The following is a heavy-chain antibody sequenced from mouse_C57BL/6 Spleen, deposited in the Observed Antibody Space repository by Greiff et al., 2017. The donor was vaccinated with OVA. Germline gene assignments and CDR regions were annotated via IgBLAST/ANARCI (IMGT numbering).Heavy chain of an antibody. V-gene: IGHV1-26*01. D-gene: IGHD3-2*02. CDR1: GYTFTDYY. CDR3: ARWTAQATGAWFAY. CDR2: IYPNNGGT. J-gene: IGHJ3*01. Sequence: EVQLQQSGPELVKPGASVKISCKASGYTFTDYYMNWVKQSHGKSLEWIGDIYPNNGGTSYNQKFKGKATLTVDKSSSTAYMELSSLTSEDSAVYYCARWTAQATGAWFAYWGQGTLVTVSA.